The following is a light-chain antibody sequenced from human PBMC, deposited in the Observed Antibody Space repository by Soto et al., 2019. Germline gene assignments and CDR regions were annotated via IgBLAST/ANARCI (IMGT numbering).Light chain of an antibody. CDR3: SSYTSSSLVV. CDR2: EVS. J-gene: IGLJ2*01. Sequence: QSALTQPPSASGSPGQSVAISCTGTSSDVGGYNYVSWYQQHPGKAPKLMIYEVSNRPSGVSNRFSGSKSGNTASLTISGLQAEDEADYYCSSYTSSSLVVFGGGTQLTVL. V-gene: IGLV2-14*01. CDR1: SSDVGGYNY.